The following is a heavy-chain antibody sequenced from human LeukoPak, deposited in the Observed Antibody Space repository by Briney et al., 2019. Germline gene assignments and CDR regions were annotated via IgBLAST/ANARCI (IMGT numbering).Heavy chain of an antibody. D-gene: IGHD4-11*01. CDR2: ISDSGGST. V-gene: IGHV3-23*01. CDR3: AKRGLDEYSNSGFDY. CDR1: GFTFSSYS. Sequence: GGSLRLSCAASGFTFSSYSMNWVRQAPGKGLEWVSGISDSGGSTYYADSVKGRFTISRDNSKNTLYQQMNSLRAEDTAVYYCAKRGLDEYSNSGFDYWGQGTLVTVSS. J-gene: IGHJ4*02.